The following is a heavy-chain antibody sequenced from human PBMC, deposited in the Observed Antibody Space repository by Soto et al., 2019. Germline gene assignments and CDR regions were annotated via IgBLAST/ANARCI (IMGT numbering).Heavy chain of an antibody. CDR2: ISPYNDYT. D-gene: IGHD1-26*01. CDR1: GYTFIRYG. V-gene: IGHV1-18*01. J-gene: IGHJ4*02. Sequence: ASVKVSCKASGYTFIRYGITWVRQAPGQGLEWMGWISPYNDYTIYAQKLQGRVTMTTDTSTSTAYMELRSLRSDDTAVYYCARVGGIVGATIQSPLFDYWGQGTLVTVSS. CDR3: ARVGGIVGATIQSPLFDY.